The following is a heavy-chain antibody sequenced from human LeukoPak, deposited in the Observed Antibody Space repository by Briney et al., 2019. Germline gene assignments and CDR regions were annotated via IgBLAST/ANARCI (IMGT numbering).Heavy chain of an antibody. J-gene: IGHJ4*02. Sequence: PSETLSLTCTVSGGSISSYYWSWIRQPPGKGLEWIGNIYDSGSTNYNPSLKSRLTISVDTSKNQCSLKLSSVTAADTAVYYCARQSISGSSLSNFDYWGQGTLVNVPS. V-gene: IGHV4-59*01. CDR2: IYDSGST. D-gene: IGHD3-22*01. CDR3: ARQSISGSSLSNFDY. CDR1: GGSISSYY.